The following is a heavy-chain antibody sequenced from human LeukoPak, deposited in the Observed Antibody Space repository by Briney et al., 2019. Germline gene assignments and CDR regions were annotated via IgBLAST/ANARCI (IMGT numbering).Heavy chain of an antibody. V-gene: IGHV4-31*03. CDR1: GGSLYRGRYY. Sequence: SEALSLTRTVSGGSLYRGRYYWSWIRQHPGKGVEWIGHIYYRGYPIYNPSLKRRVTISVDTSKNQFSLKLNSVTAADTAVYYCARGRIAAAANRFYYYYYGMDVWGKGTTVTVSS. CDR3: ARGRIAAAANRFYYYYYGMDV. D-gene: IGHD6-13*01. CDR2: IYYRGYP. J-gene: IGHJ6*04.